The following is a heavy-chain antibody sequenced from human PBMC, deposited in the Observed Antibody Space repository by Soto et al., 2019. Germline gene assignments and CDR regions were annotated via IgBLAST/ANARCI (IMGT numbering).Heavy chain of an antibody. Sequence: QVQLVESGGGVVQPGRSLRLSCAASGFTFSSYAMHWVRQAPGKGLEWVAVISYDGSNKYYADSVKGRFTISRDNSKNTLYLQMNRLRAEHTAVYYCARVPSSSGRAHFDYWGQGTLVTLSS. J-gene: IGHJ4*02. V-gene: IGHV3-30-3*01. CDR3: ARVPSSSGRAHFDY. D-gene: IGHD2-15*01. CDR1: GFTFSSYA. CDR2: ISYDGSNK.